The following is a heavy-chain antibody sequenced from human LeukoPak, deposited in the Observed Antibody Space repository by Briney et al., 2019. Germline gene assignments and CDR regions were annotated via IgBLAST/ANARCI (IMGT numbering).Heavy chain of an antibody. CDR2: IYYSGST. V-gene: IGHV4-39*01. CDR3: ARTYYDYVWGSYRRPPLRFSDY. CDR1: GGSISSSSYY. J-gene: IGHJ4*02. Sequence: SETLSLTCTVSGGSISSSSYYWGWIRQPPGKGLERIGSIYYSGSTYYNPSLKSRVTISVDTSKNQFSLKLSSVTAADTAVYYCARTYYDYVWGSYRRPPLRFSDYWGQGTLVTVSS. D-gene: IGHD3-16*02.